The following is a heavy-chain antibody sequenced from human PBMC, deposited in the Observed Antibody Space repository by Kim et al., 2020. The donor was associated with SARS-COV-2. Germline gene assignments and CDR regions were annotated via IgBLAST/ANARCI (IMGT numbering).Heavy chain of an antibody. CDR3: ARGRGDIVVVVGATPPSFDY. D-gene: IGHD2-15*01. Sequence: SETLSLTCTVSGGSVSSGSYYWSWIRQPPGQGLEWIGYIYYSGSTNYNPSLKSRVTISVDTSKNQFSLKLSSVTAADTAVYYCARGRGDIVVVVGATPPSFDYWGQGTLVTVSS. CDR1: GGSVSSGSYY. J-gene: IGHJ4*02. V-gene: IGHV4-61*01. CDR2: IYYSGST.